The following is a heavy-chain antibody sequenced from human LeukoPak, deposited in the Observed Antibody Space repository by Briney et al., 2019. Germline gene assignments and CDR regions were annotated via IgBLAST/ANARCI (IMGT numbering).Heavy chain of an antibody. CDR2: ISGSGGST. Sequence: GGSLRPSCAASGFTFSSYAMSWVRQAPGKGLEWVSAISGSGGSTYYADSVKGRFTISRDNSKNTLYLQMNSLRAEDTAVYYCANSHALNYDILTGTFDPWGQGTLVTVSS. D-gene: IGHD3-9*01. CDR1: GFTFSSYA. V-gene: IGHV3-23*01. J-gene: IGHJ5*02. CDR3: ANSHALNYDILTGTFDP.